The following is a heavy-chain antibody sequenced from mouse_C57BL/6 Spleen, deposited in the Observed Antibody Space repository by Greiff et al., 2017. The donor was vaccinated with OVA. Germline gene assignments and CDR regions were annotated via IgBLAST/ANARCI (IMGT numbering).Heavy chain of an antibody. CDR3: SYYYGGSYSFDY. V-gene: IGHV1-15*01. D-gene: IGHD1-1*01. J-gene: IGHJ2*01. Sequence: VKLQESGAELVRPGASVTLSCKASGYTFTDYEMHWVKQTPVHGLEWIGAIDPETGGTAYNQKFKGKAILTADKSSSTAYMELRSLTSEDSAVYYCSYYYGGSYSFDYWGQGTTLTVSS. CDR2: IDPETGGT. CDR1: GYTFTDYE.